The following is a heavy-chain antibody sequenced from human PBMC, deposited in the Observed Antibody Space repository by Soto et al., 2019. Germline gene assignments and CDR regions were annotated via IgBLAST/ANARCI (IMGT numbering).Heavy chain of an antibody. CDR1: GGSISSDDHY. V-gene: IGHV4-30-4*01. CDR2: IYYTGST. Sequence: PSETLSLTSTVSGGSISSDDHYRSRFRQPPGKGLEWIGYIYYTGSTYYNPSLKSRLIISIDISKNQFSLKLNSVTAADTAVYHCARADSSGRMVWGLGTLVTVSS. J-gene: IGHJ4*02. D-gene: IGHD3-10*01. CDR3: ARADSSGRMV.